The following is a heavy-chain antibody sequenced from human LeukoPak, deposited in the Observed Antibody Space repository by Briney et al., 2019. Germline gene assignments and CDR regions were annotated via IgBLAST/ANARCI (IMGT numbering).Heavy chain of an antibody. CDR3: ARRVYSGSYNWYFDL. CDR1: GGSISTSAYY. CDR2: ISYSGST. D-gene: IGHD1-26*01. J-gene: IGHJ2*01. Sequence: SETLSLTCTVSGGSISTSAYYWGWIRQPPGKGLEWIGSISYSGSTYNNPSLKSRVTISVDTSKNQFSLKLSSVTAPDTAVYYCARRVYSGSYNWYFDLWGRGTLVTVSS. V-gene: IGHV4-39*01.